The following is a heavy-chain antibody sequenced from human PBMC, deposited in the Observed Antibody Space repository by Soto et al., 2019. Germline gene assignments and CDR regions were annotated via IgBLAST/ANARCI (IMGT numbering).Heavy chain of an antibody. J-gene: IGHJ6*02. CDR1: GGSISSGDYY. D-gene: IGHD2-2*01. Sequence: QVQLQESGPGLVKPSQTLSLTCTVSGGSISSGDYYWSWIRQPPGKGLEWIGYIYYSGSTYYNPSLKSRVTISVDTSKNQFSLKLSSVTAADTAVYYCARDAIVLVPAATSLIYYYYGMDVWGQGTTVTVSS. CDR3: ARDAIVLVPAATSLIYYYYGMDV. V-gene: IGHV4-30-4*01. CDR2: IYYSGST.